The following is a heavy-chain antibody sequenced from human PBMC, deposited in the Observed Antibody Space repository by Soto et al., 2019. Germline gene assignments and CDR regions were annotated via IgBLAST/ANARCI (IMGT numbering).Heavy chain of an antibody. CDR2: IYYNGNA. J-gene: IGHJ4*02. CDR3: ARHMRAVASPLGY. CDR1: GGSFSNTIYY. D-gene: IGHD6-19*01. V-gene: IGHV4-39*01. Sequence: SETLSLTCSVSGGSFSNTIYYWAWVRQPPGKGLEWIGSIYYNGNAFYNPSLKSRVTISVDSSKSQFSLKVTSVTAADTAVYHCARHMRAVASPLGYWGQGALVTVSS.